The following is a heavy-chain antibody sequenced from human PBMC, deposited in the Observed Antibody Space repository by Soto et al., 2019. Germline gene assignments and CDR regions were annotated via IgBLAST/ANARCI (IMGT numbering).Heavy chain of an antibody. CDR1: GGPFPNGGYY. CDR3: ARGDSQVSSVFDY. V-gene: IGHV4-31*03. J-gene: IGHJ4*02. Sequence: SETLSLTCTVSGGPFPNGGYYWSWIRQEPVKGLEWIGYTHYSGDTSYNPSLRSRVTISTDTSKTQFSLRLRSVTSADTAVYYCARGDSQVSSVFDYWGQGMLVT. CDR2: THYSGDT. D-gene: IGHD3-16*01.